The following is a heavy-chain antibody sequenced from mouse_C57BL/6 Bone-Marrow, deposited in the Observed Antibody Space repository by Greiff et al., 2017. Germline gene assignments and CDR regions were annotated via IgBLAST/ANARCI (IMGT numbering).Heavy chain of an antibody. J-gene: IGHJ3*01. CDR3: ALYYGNYGFAY. D-gene: IGHD2-1*01. Sequence: EVQVVESGGGLVKPGGSLKLSCAASGFTFSDYGMHWVRQAPETGLEWVAYISSGSSTIYDADTVKGRFTISRDNAKNTLFLQMTSLRSEDTAMYYCALYYGNYGFAYWGQGTLVTVSA. CDR1: GFTFSDYG. CDR2: ISSGSSTI. V-gene: IGHV5-17*01.